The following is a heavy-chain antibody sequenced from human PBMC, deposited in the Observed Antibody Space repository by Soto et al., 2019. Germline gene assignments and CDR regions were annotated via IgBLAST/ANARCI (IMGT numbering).Heavy chain of an antibody. Sequence: GGSLRLSCAASGFTVSSNYMSWVRQAPGKGLEWVSVIYSGGSTYYADSVKGRFTISRHNSKNTLYLQMNSLRAEDTAVYYCARECYDILTPNPQNYYGMDVWGQGTTVTVSS. CDR1: GFTVSSNY. D-gene: IGHD3-9*01. J-gene: IGHJ6*02. CDR3: ARECYDILTPNPQNYYGMDV. V-gene: IGHV3-53*04. CDR2: IYSGGST.